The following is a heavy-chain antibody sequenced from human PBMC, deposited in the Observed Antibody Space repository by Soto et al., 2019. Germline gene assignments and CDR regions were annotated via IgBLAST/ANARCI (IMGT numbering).Heavy chain of an antibody. V-gene: IGHV1-69*13. Sequence: SVKVSCKASGGTFSSSAITLVRQAPGQGLEWMGGIIPIFGTANYAQKFQGRVTITADESTSTAYMELSSLRSEDTAVYYCARDHDYGDYAGPYYYYGMDVWGQGTTVTVSS. CDR1: GGTFSSSA. CDR2: IIPIFGTA. D-gene: IGHD4-17*01. CDR3: ARDHDYGDYAGPYYYYGMDV. J-gene: IGHJ6*02.